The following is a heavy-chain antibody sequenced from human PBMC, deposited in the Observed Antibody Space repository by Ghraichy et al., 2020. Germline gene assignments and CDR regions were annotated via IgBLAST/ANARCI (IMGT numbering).Heavy chain of an antibody. CDR2: ISGNGGTT. CDR3: AKSAGGYCTGGSCFKFDY. V-gene: IGHV3-23*01. D-gene: IGHD2-15*01. CDR1: GFTFSNYA. J-gene: IGHJ4*02. Sequence: GGSLRLSCAASGFTFSNYAMTWVRQAPGKGLEWVSGISGNGGTTYYADSVKGRFTISRDNSKNTLYLQINSLRAEDTAVYYCAKSAGGYCTGGSCFKFDYWGQGTLVTVSS.